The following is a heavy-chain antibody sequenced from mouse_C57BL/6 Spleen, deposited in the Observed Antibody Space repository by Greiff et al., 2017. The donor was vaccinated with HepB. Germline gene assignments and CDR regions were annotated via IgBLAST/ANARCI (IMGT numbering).Heavy chain of an antibody. CDR2: IDPSDSYT. CDR1: GYTFTSYW. V-gene: IGHV1-69*01. CDR3: ARRSPSVLFAY. J-gene: IGHJ3*01. D-gene: IGHD3-1*01. Sequence: QVQLQQPGAELVMPGASVKLSCKASGYTFTSYWMHWVKQRPGQGLEWIGEIDPSDSYTNYNQKFKGKSTLTVDKSSSTAYMQLSSLTSEDSAVYYCARRSPSVLFAYWGQGTLVTVSA.